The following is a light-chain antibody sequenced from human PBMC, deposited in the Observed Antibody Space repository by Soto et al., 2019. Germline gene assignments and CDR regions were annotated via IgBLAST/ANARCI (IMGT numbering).Light chain of an antibody. CDR3: QMYVTAPET. J-gene: IGKJ1*01. Sequence: DIQMTQSPSSLSASVGDRLTITCRASQDIGKSLAWYQQGPGKVPKPLIYAASTLHSGVPSRFSGGGSGTHFTLTISNLQPEDVATYYCQMYVTAPETFGQGTKVEIK. CDR2: AAS. V-gene: IGKV1-27*01. CDR1: QDIGKS.